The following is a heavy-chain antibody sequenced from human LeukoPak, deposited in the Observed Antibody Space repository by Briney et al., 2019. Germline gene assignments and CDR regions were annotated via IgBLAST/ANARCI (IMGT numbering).Heavy chain of an antibody. CDR1: GYTFTSYD. V-gene: IGHV1-8*01. CDR3: ARSSDSAGGNFDY. Sequence: GASVKVSCKASGYTFTSYDINWVRQATGQGLEWMGWMNPNSGNTGYAQKFQGRVTMTRNTSISTAYMELSSLRSEEAAVYYCARSSDSAGGNFDYWGQGTLVTVSS. J-gene: IGHJ4*02. D-gene: IGHD2-21*02. CDR2: MNPNSGNT.